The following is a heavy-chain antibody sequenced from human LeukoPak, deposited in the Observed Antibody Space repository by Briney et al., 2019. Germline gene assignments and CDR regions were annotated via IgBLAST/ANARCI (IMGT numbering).Heavy chain of an antibody. CDR1: GFTFSSYS. CDR3: ARDYYDSSGYI. D-gene: IGHD3-22*01. J-gene: IGHJ3*02. Sequence: GGSLRLSCAASGFTFSSYSMNWVRQAPGKGLEWVSYISSSSSTIYYAGSVKGRLTISRDNAKNSLYLQMNSLRAEDTAVYYCARDYYDSSGYIWGQGTMVTVSS. CDR2: ISSSSSTI. V-gene: IGHV3-48*04.